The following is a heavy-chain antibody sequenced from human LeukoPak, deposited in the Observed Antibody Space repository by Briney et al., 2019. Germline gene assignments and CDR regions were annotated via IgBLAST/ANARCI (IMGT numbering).Heavy chain of an antibody. CDR2: ISYDGSNK. CDR3: ARDLGYGDYESRWFDP. CDR1: GFTFSSYA. Sequence: RGSLRLSCAASGFTFSSYAMHWVRQAPGKGLEWVAVISYDGSNKYYADSVKGRFTISRDNSKNTLYLQMNSLRAEDTAVYYCARDLGYGDYESRWFDPWGQGTLVTVSS. V-gene: IGHV3-30*04. D-gene: IGHD4-17*01. J-gene: IGHJ5*02.